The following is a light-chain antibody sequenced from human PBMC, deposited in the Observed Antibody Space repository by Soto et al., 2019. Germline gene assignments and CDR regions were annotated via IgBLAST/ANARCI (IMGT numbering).Light chain of an antibody. CDR2: AAS. Sequence: DIQMTQSPSSLSASVGDRVTITCRASQGISNYLAWYQQKPGKVPKLLIYAASTFQSGVPSRFGGSGSGTDFTLTISSLQPEDVATYYCQKYNSVPTFGQGTKVEIK. J-gene: IGKJ1*01. V-gene: IGKV1-27*01. CDR1: QGISNY. CDR3: QKYNSVPT.